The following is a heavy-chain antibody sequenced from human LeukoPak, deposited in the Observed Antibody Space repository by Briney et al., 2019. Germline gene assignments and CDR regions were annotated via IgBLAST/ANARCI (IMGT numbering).Heavy chain of an antibody. J-gene: IGHJ4*02. CDR3: ARGGGGATPFDY. CDR2: IYASGYT. V-gene: IGHV4-61*02. D-gene: IGHD1-26*01. Sequence: PSETLSLTCTVSGGSISGGIYSWSWIRQPAGKGLECIGRIYASGYTNYNPSLVSRVTISVDTSKNQFSLKLSSVTAADTAVYYCARGGGGATPFDYWGQGTLVTVSS. CDR1: GGSISGGIYS.